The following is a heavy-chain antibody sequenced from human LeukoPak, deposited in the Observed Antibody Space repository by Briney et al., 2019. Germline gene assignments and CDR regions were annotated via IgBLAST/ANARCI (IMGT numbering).Heavy chain of an antibody. J-gene: IGHJ4*02. CDR2: INHSGST. D-gene: IGHD2-15*01. CDR1: GGSFSGYY. Sequence: SETLSLTCAVYGGSFSGYYWSWIRQPPGKGLEWIGEINHSGSTNYNPSLKSRVTISVDTSKNQFSLKLSSVTAADTAVYYCARVFCSGGSCKPYYFDYWGQGTLVTDSS. CDR3: ARVFCSGGSCKPYYFDY. V-gene: IGHV4-34*01.